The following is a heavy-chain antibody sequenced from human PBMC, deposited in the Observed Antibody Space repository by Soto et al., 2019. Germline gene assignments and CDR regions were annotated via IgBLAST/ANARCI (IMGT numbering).Heavy chain of an antibody. CDR2: IVPMLGTP. V-gene: IGHV1-69*06. Sequence: QVQLVQSGAEVKEPGSSVRVSCKASGGTFDNFIMNWVRQTPGRGLEWMGGIVPMLGTPNYAEKFKGRVTISATRSTSTMDKELTSLSSEDTAIYYCARNVSYSSCLGHCAGMDVWGQGTTVTVSS. J-gene: IGHJ6*02. CDR1: GGTFDNFI. D-gene: IGHD2-21*02. CDR3: ARNVSYSSCLGHCAGMDV.